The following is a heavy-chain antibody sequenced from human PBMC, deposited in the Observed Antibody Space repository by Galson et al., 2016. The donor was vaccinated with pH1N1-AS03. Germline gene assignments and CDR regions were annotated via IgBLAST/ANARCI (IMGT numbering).Heavy chain of an antibody. D-gene: IGHD6-13*01. Sequence: SVKVSCKASGYDFTTYYIHWVRQAPGQGLEWMGFINTYTGRTRYAQKFQRRVTMTRDTSITTAFMELRGLASDDSASYFCARVEGIASTPDDWGQGTLVTVS. V-gene: IGHV1-2*02. CDR1: GYDFTTYY. CDR2: INTYTGRT. J-gene: IGHJ4*03. CDR3: ARVEGIASTPDD.